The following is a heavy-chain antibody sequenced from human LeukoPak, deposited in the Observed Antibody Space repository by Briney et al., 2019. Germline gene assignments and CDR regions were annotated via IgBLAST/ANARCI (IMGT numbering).Heavy chain of an antibody. CDR3: ARDTLSYFDY. V-gene: IGHV4-61*01. J-gene: IGHJ4*02. CDR2: IYYSGST. CDR1: GGSISSSSYY. Sequence: PSETLSLTCTVSGGSISSSSYYWGWIRQPPGKGLEWIGYIYYSGSTNYNPSLKSRVTISVDTSKNQFSLKLSSVTAADTAVYYCARDTLSYFDYWGQGTLVTVSS.